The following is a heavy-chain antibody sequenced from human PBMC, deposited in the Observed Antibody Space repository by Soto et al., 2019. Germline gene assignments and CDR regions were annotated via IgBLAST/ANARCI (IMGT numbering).Heavy chain of an antibody. J-gene: IGHJ5*02. CDR1: GFTFSSYS. V-gene: IGHV3-21*01. D-gene: IGHD5-12*01. CDR3: ARGSYSGYDPRFDP. Sequence: GGSLRLSCAASGFTFSSYSMNWVRQAPGKGLEWVSSISSSSSYIYYADSVKGRFTISRDNAKNSLYLQMNSLRAEDTAVYYCARGSYSGYDPRFDPWGQGTLVTLSS. CDR2: ISSSSSYI.